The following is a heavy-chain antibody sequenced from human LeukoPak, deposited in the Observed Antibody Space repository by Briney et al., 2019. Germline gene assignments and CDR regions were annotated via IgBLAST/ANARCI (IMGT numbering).Heavy chain of an antibody. CDR2: IYTSGST. J-gene: IGHJ3*02. CDR3: ARWFGELLRGWYDQGDAFDI. D-gene: IGHD3-10*01. Sequence: SETLSLTCTVSGGSISSYYWSWIRQLPGKGLEWIGYIYTSGSTNYNPSLTSRVTISVDTSKSQFSQQLSSVTAADTAVYYCARWFGELLRGWYDQGDAFDIWGEGTMVTVSS. V-gene: IGHV4-4*09. CDR1: GGSISSYY.